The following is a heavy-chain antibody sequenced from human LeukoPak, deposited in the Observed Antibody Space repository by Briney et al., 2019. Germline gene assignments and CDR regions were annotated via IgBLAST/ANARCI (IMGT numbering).Heavy chain of an antibody. CDR2: IHIGDSET. Sequence: GESLKISCQGSGYSFSNYWIAWVRQMPGKGLEWMGIIHIGDSETKYSPSFQGQVTISADKSISTAYLQWSSLKASDTAMYYCARRTLYDYSNLDTEANWFDPWGQGTLVTVSS. J-gene: IGHJ5*02. D-gene: IGHD4-11*01. CDR3: ARRTLYDYSNLDTEANWFDP. CDR1: GYSFSNYW. V-gene: IGHV5-51*01.